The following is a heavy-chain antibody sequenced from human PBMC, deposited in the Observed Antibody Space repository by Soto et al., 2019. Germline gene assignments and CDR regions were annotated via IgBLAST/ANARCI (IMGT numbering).Heavy chain of an antibody. CDR2: INHSGST. J-gene: IGHJ5*02. Sequence: QVQLQQWGAGLLKPSETLSLTCAVYGGSFSGYYWSWIRQPPGKGLEWIGEINHSGSTNYNPSLKSRVTISGDTSKNQFSLKLSSVTAADTAVYYCARGYSSSWYKNWFDPWGEGNLVTVSS. D-gene: IGHD6-13*01. CDR1: GGSFSGYY. V-gene: IGHV4-34*01. CDR3: ARGYSSSWYKNWFDP.